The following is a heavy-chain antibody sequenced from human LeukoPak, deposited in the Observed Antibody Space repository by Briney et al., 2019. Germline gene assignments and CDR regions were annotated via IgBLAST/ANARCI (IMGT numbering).Heavy chain of an antibody. CDR1: GGSISSSSYY. V-gene: IGHV4-39*07. CDR3: ARENCSGGSCYSIYYYYYMDV. J-gene: IGHJ6*03. CDR2: IYYSGST. Sequence: SETLSLTCTVSGGSISSSSYYWGWIRQPPGKGLEWIGSIYYSGSTYYNPSLKSRVTISVDTSKNQFSLKLSSVTAADTAVYYCARENCSGGSCYSIYYYYYMDVWGKGTTVTVSS. D-gene: IGHD2-15*01.